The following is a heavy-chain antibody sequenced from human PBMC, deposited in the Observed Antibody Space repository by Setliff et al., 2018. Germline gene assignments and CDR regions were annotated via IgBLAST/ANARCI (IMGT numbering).Heavy chain of an antibody. CDR2: IYYSGSA. D-gene: IGHD6-13*01. J-gene: IGHJ4*02. Sequence: SETLSLTCAVSGGSISSSYYYWGWIRQPPGKGLEWIGSIYYSGSAYYNPSLKSRVTMSVDTSKNQFSLKLSSVTAADTAVYYCARGRIAAALYYFDYWGQGTLVTVSS. CDR3: ARGRIAAALYYFDY. CDR1: GGSISSSYYY. V-gene: IGHV4-39*01.